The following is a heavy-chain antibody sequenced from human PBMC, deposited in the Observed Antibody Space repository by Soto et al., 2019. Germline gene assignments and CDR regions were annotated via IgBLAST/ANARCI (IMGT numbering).Heavy chain of an antibody. Sequence: EVQLLESGGGLVQPGGSLRLCCAASGFTFSSYAMSWVRQAPGKGLEWVSAISGSGGSTYYADSVKGRFTISRDNSKNTLYLQMNSLRAEDTAVYYCAKDSLKTVYRDSLDYWAQGTLVTVSS. V-gene: IGHV3-23*01. CDR1: GFTFSSYA. CDR3: AKDSLKTVYRDSLDY. J-gene: IGHJ4*02. CDR2: ISGSGGST. D-gene: IGHD4-17*01.